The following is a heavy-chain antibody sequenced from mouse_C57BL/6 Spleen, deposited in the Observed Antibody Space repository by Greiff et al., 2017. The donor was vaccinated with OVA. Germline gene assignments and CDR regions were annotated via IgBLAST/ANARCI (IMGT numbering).Heavy chain of an antibody. V-gene: IGHV5-17*01. CDR1: GFTFSDYG. D-gene: IGHD1-1*01. CDR3: ARDYGSSYGMDY. J-gene: IGHJ4*01. CDR2: ISSGSSTI. Sequence: DVMLVESGGGLVKPGGSLKLSCAASGFTFSDYGMHWVRQAPEKGLEWVAYISSGSSTIYYADTVKGRFTISRDNAKNTLFLQMTSLRSEDTAMYYCARDYGSSYGMDYWGQGTSVTVSS.